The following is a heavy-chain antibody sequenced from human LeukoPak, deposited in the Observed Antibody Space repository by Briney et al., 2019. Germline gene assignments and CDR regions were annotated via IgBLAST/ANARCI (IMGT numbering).Heavy chain of an antibody. Sequence: GASVKVSCKASGYTFAGYYMHWVRQAPGQGLEWMGGIIPIFGTANYAQKFQGRVTITADESTSTAHMELSSLRSEDTAVYYCARGYVLFDYWGQGTLVTVSS. D-gene: IGHD2-2*01. CDR2: IIPIFGTA. CDR1: GYTFAGYY. J-gene: IGHJ4*02. CDR3: ARGYVLFDY. V-gene: IGHV1-69*13.